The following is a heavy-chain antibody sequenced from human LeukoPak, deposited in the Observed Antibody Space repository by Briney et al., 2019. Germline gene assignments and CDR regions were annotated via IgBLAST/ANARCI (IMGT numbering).Heavy chain of an antibody. CDR3: ARDVYYDSSGMDV. V-gene: IGHV3-64*01. Sequence: GGSLRLSCAASGFTFSSYAMHWVRQAPGKGLEYVSAISSNGGSTYYANSVKGRFTISRDNSKNTLYLQMGSLRAEDMAVYYCARDVYYDSSGMDVRGKGTTVTVSS. CDR2: ISSNGGST. CDR1: GFTFSSYA. J-gene: IGHJ6*04. D-gene: IGHD3-22*01.